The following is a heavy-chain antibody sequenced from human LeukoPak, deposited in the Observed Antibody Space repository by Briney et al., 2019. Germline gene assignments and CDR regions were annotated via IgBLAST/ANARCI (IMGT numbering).Heavy chain of an antibody. V-gene: IGHV3-30-3*01. D-gene: IGHD3-22*01. J-gene: IGHJ4*02. CDR1: GFTFSSYA. CDR3: ARDPCDSSGYYFRYFDY. Sequence: PGGSLRLSCAASGFTFSSYAMYWVRQAPGTGLEWVAVISYDGNNEYYADSVKGRFTISRDNSKNTLYLQMNSLRAEDTAMYYCARDPCDSSGYYFRYFDYWGQGTLVTVSS. CDR2: ISYDGNNE.